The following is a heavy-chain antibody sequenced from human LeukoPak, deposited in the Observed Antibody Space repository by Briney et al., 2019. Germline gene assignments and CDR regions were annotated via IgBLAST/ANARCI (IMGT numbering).Heavy chain of an antibody. D-gene: IGHD1-26*01. CDR2: INWNGGST. CDR3: ARDRGGSYYFDY. J-gene: IGHJ4*02. CDR1: GFTLDDYG. Sequence: PGGSLRLSCAASGFTLDDYGMSWVRQAPGKGLEWVSGINWNGGSTGYADSVKGRFTISRDNAKNSLYLQMNSLRAEDTALYYCARDRGGSYYFDYWGQGTLVTVSS. V-gene: IGHV3-20*04.